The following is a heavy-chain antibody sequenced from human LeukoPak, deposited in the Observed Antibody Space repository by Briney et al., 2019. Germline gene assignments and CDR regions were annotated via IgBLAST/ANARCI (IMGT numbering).Heavy chain of an antibody. CDR2: ISYDGSNK. CDR3: ARGGYAGAFDI. V-gene: IGHV3-30*03. Sequence: GSLRLSCAASGFTFSSYGMHWVRQAPGKGLEWVAVISYDGSNKYYADSVKGRFTISRDNSKNTLYLQMNSLRAEDTAVYYCARGGYAGAFDIWGQGTMVTVSS. J-gene: IGHJ3*02. D-gene: IGHD5-12*01. CDR1: GFTFSSYG.